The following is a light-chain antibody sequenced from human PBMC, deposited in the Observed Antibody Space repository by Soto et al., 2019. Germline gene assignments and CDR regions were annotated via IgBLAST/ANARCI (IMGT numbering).Light chain of an antibody. CDR3: QQYDNSPL. Sequence: EIVLTQSPGTLSLSPGERATLSCRASQSVSSGYLAWYQQKPGQAPRLLIYGASSRATGIPDRFSGSGSGTDFTLTISRLEPEDFAMYYCQQYDNSPLFGGGTKVEI. CDR1: QSVSSGY. CDR2: GAS. J-gene: IGKJ4*01. V-gene: IGKV3-20*01.